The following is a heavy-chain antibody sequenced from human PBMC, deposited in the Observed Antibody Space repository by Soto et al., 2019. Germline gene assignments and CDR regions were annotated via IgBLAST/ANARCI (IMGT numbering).Heavy chain of an antibody. CDR2: ISYDGRNK. J-gene: IGHJ4*02. Sequence: GSLRLSCAASGFTFSNYAMHWVRQAPGKGLEWVAVISYDGRNKYYADSVKGRFTISGDNSKNTLYLQVNSLRADDTAVYYCARNGSGNYYHFDYRGQGTLVTVSS. D-gene: IGHD3-10*01. CDR3: ARNGSGNYYHFDY. CDR1: GFTFSNYA. V-gene: IGHV3-30*04.